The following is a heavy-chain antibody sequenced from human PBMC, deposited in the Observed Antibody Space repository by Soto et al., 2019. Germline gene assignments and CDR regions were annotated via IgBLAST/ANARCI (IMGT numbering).Heavy chain of an antibody. CDR1: GGTVSIYA. V-gene: IGHV1-69*13. CDR2: IIPIFGTA. CDR3: ARDLGIAAAGRYYFYGMDV. D-gene: IGHD6-13*01. Sequence: SAKVSCTASGGTVSIYAISWVRQAPGQGLEWMGGIIPIFGTANYAQKFQGRVTITADESTSTAYMELSSLRSEDTAVYYCARDLGIAAAGRYYFYGMDVWGQGTTVTVSS. J-gene: IGHJ6*02.